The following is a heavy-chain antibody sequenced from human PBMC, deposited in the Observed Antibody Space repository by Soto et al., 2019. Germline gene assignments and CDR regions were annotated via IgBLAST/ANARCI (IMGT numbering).Heavy chain of an antibody. CDR1: GFTFSSYA. V-gene: IGHV3-23*01. J-gene: IGHJ4*02. Sequence: EVQLLESGGGLVQPGGSLRLSCAASGFTFSSYAMTWVRQAPGKGLEWVSAISGSGAGTYYADSVKGRFTISRDNSTNALYLQTNGLRAEDTAVYYCARGEGLRFLDRGSGFWGQGTLVTVSS. D-gene: IGHD3-3*01. CDR3: ARGEGLRFLDRGSGF. CDR2: ISGSGAGT.